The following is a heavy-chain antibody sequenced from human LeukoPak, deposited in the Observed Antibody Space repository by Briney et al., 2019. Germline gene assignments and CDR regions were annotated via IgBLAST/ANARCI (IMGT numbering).Heavy chain of an antibody. CDR1: GGSISSYY. J-gene: IGHJ3*02. CDR2: IHTSAST. Sequence: SETLSPTCSVSGGSISSYYWSWLRQSAGKGLDWIGRIHTSASTEYNPSLRSRVTMSVDTSKNQFSLKLTSVTAADTAVYFCARADNSGYSDDAFDIWGQGTRVTVSS. V-gene: IGHV4-4*07. CDR3: ARADNSGYSDDAFDI. D-gene: IGHD5-12*01.